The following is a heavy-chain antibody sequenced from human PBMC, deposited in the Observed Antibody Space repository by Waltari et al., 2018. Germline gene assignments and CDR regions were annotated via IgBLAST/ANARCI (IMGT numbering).Heavy chain of an antibody. CDR2: TSYRSKWYN. D-gene: IGHD3-22*01. V-gene: IGHV6-1*01. CDR1: GDSVSSNSAA. Sequence: QVQLQQSGPGLVKPSQTLSLTCAISGDSVSSNSAAWNWIRQSPSRGLEWLGSTSYRSKWYNDYAISVKIRITINPDTSKNQFSLQLNSVTPEDTAVYYCASSPPLGPVITPLYYFDYWGQGTLVTVSS. CDR3: ASSPPLGPVITPLYYFDY. J-gene: IGHJ4*02.